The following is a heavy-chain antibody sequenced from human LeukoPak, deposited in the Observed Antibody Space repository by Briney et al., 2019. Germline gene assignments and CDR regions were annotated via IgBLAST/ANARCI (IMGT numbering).Heavy chain of an antibody. V-gene: IGHV3-23*01. CDR1: GFTFNNYP. CDR2: ISGSGGST. J-gene: IGHJ6*02. D-gene: IGHD6-13*01. CDR3: AKDSSSSGYYGMDV. Sequence: PGGSLRLSCYTSGFTFNNYPMSWVRQAPGKGLEWVSAISGSGGSTYYADSVKGRFTISRDNSKNTLYLQMNSLRAEDTAVYYCAKDSSSSGYYGMDVWGQGTTVTVSS.